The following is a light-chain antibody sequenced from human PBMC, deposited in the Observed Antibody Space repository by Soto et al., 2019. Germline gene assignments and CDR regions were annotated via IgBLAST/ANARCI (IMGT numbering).Light chain of an antibody. CDR2: DAS. CDR1: QSVSSN. CDR3: QQYNTWPLT. V-gene: IGKV3-15*01. J-gene: IGKJ3*01. Sequence: ETVMTQSPATLSVSPGERPTLPCRASQSVSSNVAWYQQKPGQAPRLLIYDASTRATGIPARFSGSGSGTEFTLTISSLQSEDFAVYYCQQYNTWPLTFGPGTKVDIK.